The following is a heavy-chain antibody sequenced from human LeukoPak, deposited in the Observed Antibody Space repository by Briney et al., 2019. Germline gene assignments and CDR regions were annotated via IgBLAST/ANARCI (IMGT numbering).Heavy chain of an antibody. V-gene: IGHV3-11*06. CDR1: GFTFSDYY. CDR3: ARAARRYGITGTGDY. D-gene: IGHD1-7*01. Sequence: SGGSLRLSCAASGFTFSDYYMSWIRQAPGKGLEWVSSISSSSSYIYYADSVKGRFTISRDNAKNSLYLQMNSLRAEDTAVYYCARAARRYGITGTGDYWGQGTLVTVSS. J-gene: IGHJ4*02. CDR2: ISSSSSYI.